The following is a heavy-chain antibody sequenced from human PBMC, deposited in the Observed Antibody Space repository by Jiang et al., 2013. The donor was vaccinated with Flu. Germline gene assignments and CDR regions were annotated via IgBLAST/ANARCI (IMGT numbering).Heavy chain of an antibody. J-gene: IGHJ3*02. CDR2: ISAYNGNT. V-gene: IGHV1-18*01. Sequence: SVKVSCKASGYTFTSYGISWVRQAPGQGLEWMGWISAYNGNTNYAQKLQGRVTMTTDTSTSTAYMELRSLRSDDTAVYYCARDPPWRAAAHPSDAFDIWGQGTMVTVSS. CDR3: ARDPPWRAAAHPSDAFDI. D-gene: IGHD6-13*01. CDR1: GYTFTSYG.